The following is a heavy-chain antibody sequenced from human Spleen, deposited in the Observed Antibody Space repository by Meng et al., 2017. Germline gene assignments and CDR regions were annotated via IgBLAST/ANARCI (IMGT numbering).Heavy chain of an antibody. CDR1: GGSFSDYY. D-gene: IGHD4-11*01. V-gene: IGHV4-34*01. CDR3: ARGPTTMAHDFDY. CDR2: INHSEST. J-gene: IGHJ4*02. Sequence: QLRRWGQVLLIPSVVLSTTCVVSGGSFSDYYWSWIRLPAGKELEWIGEINHSESTNYNPSLESRATISVDTSQNNLSLKLSSVTAADSAVYYCARGPTTMAHDFDYWGQGTLVTVSS.